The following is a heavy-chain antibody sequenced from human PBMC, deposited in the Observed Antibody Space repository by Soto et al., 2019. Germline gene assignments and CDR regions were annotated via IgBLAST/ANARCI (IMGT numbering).Heavy chain of an antibody. CDR2: ISAYNGNT. Sequence: ASVKVSCKASGYTFTSYGISWVRQAPGQVLEWMGWISAYNGNTNYAQKLQGRVTMTTDTSTSTAYMELRSLRSDDTAVYYCARDRYYYDSSGYYRFDYWGQGTLVTVSS. V-gene: IGHV1-18*01. CDR3: ARDRYYYDSSGYYRFDY. D-gene: IGHD3-22*01. J-gene: IGHJ4*02. CDR1: GYTFTSYG.